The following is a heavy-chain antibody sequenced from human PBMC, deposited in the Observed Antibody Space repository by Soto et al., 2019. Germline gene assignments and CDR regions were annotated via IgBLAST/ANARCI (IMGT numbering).Heavy chain of an antibody. J-gene: IGHJ4*02. V-gene: IGHV3-23*01. Sequence: EVQLLESGGGLVQPGGSLRLSCAASGFTFSSYAMSWVRQAPGKGLEWVSAISGSGGSTYYADSVKGRFTISRDNPKNTLYLQMNSLRAEDTAVYYCAKLLNYDFWSGYYEGFDYWGQGTLITVSS. CDR3: AKLLNYDFWSGYYEGFDY. CDR2: ISGSGGST. CDR1: GFTFSSYA. D-gene: IGHD3-3*01.